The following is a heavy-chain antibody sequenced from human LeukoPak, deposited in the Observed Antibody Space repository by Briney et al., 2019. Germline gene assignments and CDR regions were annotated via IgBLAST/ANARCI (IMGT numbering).Heavy chain of an antibody. D-gene: IGHD3-22*01. V-gene: IGHV3-23*01. CDR1: GFTFSSYA. Sequence: GGSLRLSCEASGFTFSSYAMSWVRQAPGKGLEWVSGISGSGGSTYYADSVKGRFTISRDNSKNTLYLQMNSLRAEDTAVYYCATYYDRSAYFDYWGQGTLVTVSS. CDR3: ATYYDRSAYFDY. J-gene: IGHJ4*02. CDR2: ISGSGGST.